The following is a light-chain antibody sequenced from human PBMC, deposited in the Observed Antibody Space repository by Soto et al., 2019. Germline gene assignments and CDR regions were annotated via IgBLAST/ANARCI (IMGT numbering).Light chain of an antibody. CDR3: QQYYTYWHM. V-gene: IGKV1-5*01. Sequence: DIQMTQSPPTLSASVGDTVTITCRASQSVNNWLAWYQHKPGKVPKLLIYDASNLESGVPSTFSGSGSGTEFTLTISSLQPDDFATYYCQQYYTYWHMFGQGTKVDIK. J-gene: IGKJ1*01. CDR1: QSVNNW. CDR2: DAS.